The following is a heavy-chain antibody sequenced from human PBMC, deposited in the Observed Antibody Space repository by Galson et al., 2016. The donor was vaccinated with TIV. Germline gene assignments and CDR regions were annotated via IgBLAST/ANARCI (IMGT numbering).Heavy chain of an antibody. CDR2: FDPEVSKT. CDR3: ATVAWFPGLSLDN. J-gene: IGHJ4*02. V-gene: IGHV1-24*01. Sequence: SVKVSCKVSGNSLNELVIHWVRQAPGKGLEWMGGFDPEVSKTVYAQMLQGRVTMAADTSRNTAYMELGSLRFEDTAVYYCATVAWFPGLSLDNWGQGTLVTVS. D-gene: IGHD2/OR15-2a*01. CDR1: GNSLNELV.